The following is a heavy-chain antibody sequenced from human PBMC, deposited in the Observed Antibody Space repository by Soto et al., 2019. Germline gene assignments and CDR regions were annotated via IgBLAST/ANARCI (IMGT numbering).Heavy chain of an antibody. Sequence: ASVKFSCQASGGTFSSYAISWVRRARGQGLEWMGGIIPIFGTANYAQKFQGRVTITADESTSTAYMELSSLRSEATAVYYCDRLECVVANNWLDPWGQGTLVTVSS. CDR3: DRLECVVANNWLDP. CDR2: IIPIFGTA. J-gene: IGHJ5*02. CDR1: GGTFSSYA. D-gene: IGHD5-12*01. V-gene: IGHV1-69*13.